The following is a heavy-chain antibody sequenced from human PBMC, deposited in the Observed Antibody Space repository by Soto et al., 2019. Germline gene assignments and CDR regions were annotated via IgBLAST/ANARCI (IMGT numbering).Heavy chain of an antibody. J-gene: IGHJ6*02. Sequence: SETLSLTCAVYGGSFSGYYWSWIRQPPGKGLEWIGEINHSGSTNYNPSLKSRVTISVDTSKNQFSLKLSSVTAADTAVYYCASGYYYYYYGMDVWGQGTTVPSP. CDR2: INHSGST. V-gene: IGHV4-34*01. CDR1: GGSFSGYY. CDR3: ASGYYYYYYGMDV.